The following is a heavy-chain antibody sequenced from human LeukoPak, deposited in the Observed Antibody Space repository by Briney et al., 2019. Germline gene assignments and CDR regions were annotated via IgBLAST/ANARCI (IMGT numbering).Heavy chain of an antibody. J-gene: IGHJ3*02. D-gene: IGHD3-10*01. CDR1: GVSISSSNSY. V-gene: IGHV4-39*02. CDR2: IYYSGNT. CDR3: ARDKSRTYGSADAFDI. Sequence: SETLSLTCTVSGVSISSSNSYWGWIRQPPGKGLEWIGSIYYSGNTYYNASLKSQVSISIDTSKNQFSLKLTSVTAADTAVYYCARDKSRTYGSADAFDIWGQGTMVTVSS.